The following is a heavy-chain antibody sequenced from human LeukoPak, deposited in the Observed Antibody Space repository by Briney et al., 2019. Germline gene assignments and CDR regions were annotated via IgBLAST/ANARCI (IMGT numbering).Heavy chain of an antibody. CDR2: ISSSSSYI. CDR3: ARDLWLGEPYPYYYYMDV. CDR1: GFTFSSYS. D-gene: IGHD3-10*01. J-gene: IGHJ6*03. Sequence: GGSLRLSCAASGFTFSSYSMNWVRQAPGKGLEWVSPISSSSSYIYYADSVKGRFTISRDNAKNSLYLQMNSLRAEDTAVYYCARDLWLGEPYPYYYYMDVWGKGTTVTVSS. V-gene: IGHV3-21*01.